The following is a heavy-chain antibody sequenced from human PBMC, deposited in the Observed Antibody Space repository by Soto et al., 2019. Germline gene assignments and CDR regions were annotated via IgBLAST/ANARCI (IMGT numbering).Heavy chain of an antibody. J-gene: IGHJ5*02. CDR1: GYSFTSYW. D-gene: IGHD3-10*01. CDR2: IYPGDSDT. V-gene: IGHV5-51*01. Sequence: PGESLKISCKGSGYSFTSYWIGWVRQMPGKGLEWMGIIYPGDSDTRYSPSFQGQVTISADKSISTAYLQWSSLKASDTAMYYCARTNYDGSGSYYNTNWFDPWGQGTLVTVPS. CDR3: ARTNYDGSGSYYNTNWFDP.